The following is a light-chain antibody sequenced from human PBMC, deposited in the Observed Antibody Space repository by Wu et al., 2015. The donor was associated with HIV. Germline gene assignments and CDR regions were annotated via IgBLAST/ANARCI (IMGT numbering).Light chain of an antibody. CDR1: QSISSW. J-gene: IGKJ3*01. CDR2: KAS. V-gene: IGKV1-5*03. Sequence: DIQMTQSPPTLPASVGDRVTITCRASQSISSWLAWYQQKPGNAPKLLISKASNLQSGVPSRFSGSGSGTEFTLTISSLQPEDFAVYYCQQYVSSPLTFGPGTKVDIK. CDR3: QQYVSSPLT.